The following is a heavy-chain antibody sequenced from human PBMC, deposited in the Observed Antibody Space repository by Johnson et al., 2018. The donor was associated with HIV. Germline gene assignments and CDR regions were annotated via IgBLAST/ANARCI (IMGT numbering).Heavy chain of an antibody. D-gene: IGHD1-14*01. CDR2: IVISGNT. CDR3: VREHRADESFDL. J-gene: IGHJ3*01. V-gene: IGHV3-13*01. CDR1: EFTFSAHD. Sequence: VYLVESGGGLVQPGGSLRLSCAASEFTFSAHDMHWVRQTAGKGLEWVSGIVISGNTNYPGPVRGRFTISRENVKNFVYLQMNSLTAGDTAVYYCVREHRADESFDLWGQGTMVTVSS.